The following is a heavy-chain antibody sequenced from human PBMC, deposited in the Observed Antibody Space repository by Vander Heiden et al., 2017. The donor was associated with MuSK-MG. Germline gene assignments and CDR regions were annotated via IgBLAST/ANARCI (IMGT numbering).Heavy chain of an antibody. J-gene: IGHJ2*01. CDR3: ARILGSSVWYEWWYFDL. D-gene: IGHD6-19*01. Sequence: QVTLKESGPVLVKPTETLTLTCTVSGFSLSNARMGVSWIRQPPGKALEWLAHIFSNDEKSYSTSLKSRLTISKDTSKSQVVLTMTNMEPVDTATYYCARILGSSVWYEWWYFDLWVGGTLVTVSS. CDR2: IFSNDEK. CDR1: GFSLSNARMG. V-gene: IGHV2-26*01.